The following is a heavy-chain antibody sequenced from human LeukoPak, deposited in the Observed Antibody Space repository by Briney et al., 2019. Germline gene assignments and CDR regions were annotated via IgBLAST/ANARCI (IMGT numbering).Heavy chain of an antibody. Sequence: PGRPLRLPCAASGFTFSNCAMSWVRQAPGEGLEWVSAITGSGFDTYHADSVKGRFTISRDNSKTALFLQMNSLRAEDTAVYYCVKGSDAARPYYFDFWGQGTLVTVSS. CDR2: ITGSGFDT. CDR3: VKGSDAARPYYFDF. V-gene: IGHV3-23*01. J-gene: IGHJ4*02. D-gene: IGHD2-2*01. CDR1: GFTFSNCA.